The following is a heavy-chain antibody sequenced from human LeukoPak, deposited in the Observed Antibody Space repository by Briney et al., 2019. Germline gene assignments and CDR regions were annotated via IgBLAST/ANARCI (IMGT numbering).Heavy chain of an antibody. Sequence: GASVKVSCKVSGYTLTELSMHWVRQAPGKGLEWMGGFHPEDGETIYAQKFQGRVTMTEDTSTDTAYMELSSLRSEDTAVYYCARLQGYCSSTSCSRALFDYWGQGTLVTVSS. D-gene: IGHD2-2*01. V-gene: IGHV1-24*01. CDR3: ARLQGYCSSTSCSRALFDY. CDR1: GYTLTELS. J-gene: IGHJ4*02. CDR2: FHPEDGET.